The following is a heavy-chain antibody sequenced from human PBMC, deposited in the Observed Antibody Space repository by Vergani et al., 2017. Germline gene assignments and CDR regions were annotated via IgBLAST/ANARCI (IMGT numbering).Heavy chain of an antibody. Sequence: EVQLLESGGGLVQPGGSRRLSCAGAGFTFDTYTMVYVRQAPGKGLECVATISSGGGDIFYADSVKGRFTISRDNSQNTLFLQMNSLKDEDTAVYYCTTACGLYYLHGEYFQYWGRGTLFSVSS. CDR2: ISSGGGDI. J-gene: IGHJ1*01. D-gene: IGHD3-10*01. CDR3: TTACGLYYLHGEYFQY. CDR1: GFTFDTYT. V-gene: IGHV3-23*01.